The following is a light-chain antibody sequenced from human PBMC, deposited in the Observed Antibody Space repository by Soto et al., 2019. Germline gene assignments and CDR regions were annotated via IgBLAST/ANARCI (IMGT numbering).Light chain of an antibody. CDR3: QQYHTLVS. Sequence: DIQMTQSPSSLSASVGDRVTITFQASRDIRKYLNWYQQKPGKAPKLLIYDASNLETGVTSRFSGSGSGTDFTFTISSLQSEDIATYYCQQYHTLVSFGGGTKVEIK. CDR1: RDIRKY. V-gene: IGKV1-33*01. J-gene: IGKJ4*01. CDR2: DAS.